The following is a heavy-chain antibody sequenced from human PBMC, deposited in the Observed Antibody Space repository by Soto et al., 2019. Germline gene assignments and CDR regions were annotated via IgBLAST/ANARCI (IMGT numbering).Heavy chain of an antibody. CDR2: ISWNSGSI. J-gene: IGHJ3*02. Sequence: EVQLVESGGGLVQPGRSLRLSCAASGFTFDDYAMHWVRQAPGKGLEWVSGISWNSGSIGYADSVKGRFTISRDNAKNSLYLQMNSLRAEDTALYYCAKDIRGGDWTYYDYIWGSYFAFDIWGQGTMVTVSS. V-gene: IGHV3-9*01. CDR1: GFTFDDYA. CDR3: AKDIRGGDWTYYDYIWGSYFAFDI. D-gene: IGHD3-16*01.